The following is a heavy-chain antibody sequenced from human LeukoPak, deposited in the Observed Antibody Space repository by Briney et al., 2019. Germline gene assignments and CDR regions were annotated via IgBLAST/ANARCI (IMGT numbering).Heavy chain of an antibody. CDR1: RGSLRSYN. D-gene: IGHD1-1*01. V-gene: IGHV4-59*01. CDR3: ARNWNMLGDINWFDP. CDR2: IYYGGST. J-gene: IGHJ5*02. Sequence: KPSETLSLTCTVSRGSLRSYNYNSIRQPPGKGLEWIVNIYYGGSTNYKPSLKSRVTISIDKSTSQFSLKLSSETAADTAMYYCARNWNMLGDINWFDPSGQGNLVTVSS.